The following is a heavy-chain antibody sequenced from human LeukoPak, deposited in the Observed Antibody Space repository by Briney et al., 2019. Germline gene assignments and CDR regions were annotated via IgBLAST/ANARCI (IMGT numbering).Heavy chain of an antibody. Sequence: GGSLRLSCAASGFIFSSAWMSWVRQAPGKGLEWVGHIKTKTDGWTTNYAAPVKGRFTISRDDSKNMVYLQMNSLKTEDTAVYYCSTTHYNFGDLDHWGQGALVTVSS. V-gene: IGHV3-15*01. D-gene: IGHD3-3*01. CDR1: GFIFSSAW. J-gene: IGHJ4*02. CDR3: STTHYNFGDLDH. CDR2: IKTKTDGWTT.